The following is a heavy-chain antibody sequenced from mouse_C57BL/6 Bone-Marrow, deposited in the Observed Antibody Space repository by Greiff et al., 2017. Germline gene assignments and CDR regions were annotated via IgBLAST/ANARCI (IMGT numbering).Heavy chain of an antibody. D-gene: IGHD4-1*01. Sequence: EVQGVESGGGLVQPGGSLKLSCAASGFTFSDYGMAWVRQAPRKGLEWVAFISNLAYSIYYADTVTGRFTISRENAKNTLYLEMSSLRSEDTAMDYCARGGAGAAWFAYWGQGTLVTVSA. CDR1: GFTFSDYG. J-gene: IGHJ3*01. CDR3: ARGGAGAAWFAY. V-gene: IGHV5-15*01. CDR2: ISNLAYSI.